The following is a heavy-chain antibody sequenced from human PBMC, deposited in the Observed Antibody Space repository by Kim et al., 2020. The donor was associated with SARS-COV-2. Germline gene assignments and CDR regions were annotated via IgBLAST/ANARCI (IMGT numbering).Heavy chain of an antibody. V-gene: IGHV1-69*04. J-gene: IGHJ1*01. CDR2: IIPILGIA. Sequence: SVKVSCKASGGTFSSYAISWVRQAPGQGLEWMGRIIPILGIANYAQKFQGRVTITADKSTSTAYMELSSLRSEDTAVYYCARVGYSSGWYVRNGVSTKSAEYFQHWGQGTLVTVSS. D-gene: IGHD6-19*01. CDR3: ARVGYSSGWYVRNGVSTKSAEYFQH. CDR1: GGTFSSYA.